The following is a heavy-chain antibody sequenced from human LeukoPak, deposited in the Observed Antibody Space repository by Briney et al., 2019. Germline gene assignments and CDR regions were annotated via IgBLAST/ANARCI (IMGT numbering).Heavy chain of an antibody. V-gene: IGHV3-23*01. CDR3: AMAVIGSGWTLDY. D-gene: IGHD6-19*01. CDR1: GFTFISYA. Sequence: GGSLRLSCAASGFTFISYAMSWVRQAPGKGLKWVSSISGSGGRTSYADSVQGRFTISRDNSRNTLYLELSSLRAEDAAVYFCAMAVIGSGWTLDYWGQGTLVTVS. J-gene: IGHJ4*02. CDR2: ISGSGGRT.